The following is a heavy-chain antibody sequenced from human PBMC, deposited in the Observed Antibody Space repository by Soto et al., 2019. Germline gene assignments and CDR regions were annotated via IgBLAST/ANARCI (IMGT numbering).Heavy chain of an antibody. CDR1: GASMTYYY. V-gene: IGHV4-59*01. D-gene: IGHD3-10*01. CDR2: FSSTGST. CDR3: ARGPEILWFGRYYYYGMDV. Sequence: SXTLSLTCAVSGASMTYYYWNWIRQPPVSGLEWIVSFSSTGSTVYNPSLRSRVTISLDTSKNQFSLTLNSVTAADTAVYYCARGPEILWFGRYYYYGMDVWGQGTTVTVSS. J-gene: IGHJ6*02.